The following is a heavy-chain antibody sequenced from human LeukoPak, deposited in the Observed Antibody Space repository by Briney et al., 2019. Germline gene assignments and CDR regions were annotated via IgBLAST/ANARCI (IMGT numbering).Heavy chain of an antibody. CDR2: INPNSGGT. Sequence: GASVTVSFKASGYTFTGYYMHWVRQAPGQGLEWMGWINPNSGGTNCAQKFQGRVTMTRDTSISTAYMELSRLRSDDTAVYYCARLRVYCTNGVCKNGYYFDYWGQGTLVTVSS. V-gene: IGHV1-2*02. CDR1: GYTFTGYY. CDR3: ARLRVYCTNGVCKNGYYFDY. D-gene: IGHD2-8*01. J-gene: IGHJ4*02.